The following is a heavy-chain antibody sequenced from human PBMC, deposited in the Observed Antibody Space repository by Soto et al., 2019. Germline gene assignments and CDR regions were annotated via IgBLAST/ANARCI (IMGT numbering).Heavy chain of an antibody. CDR2: IIPLFNVA. CDR3: APSGRVVLGSDYKDTEGLDS. V-gene: IGHV1-69*01. J-gene: IGHJ3*02. Sequence: QVQLVQSGPEVKKPGSSVKVSCEASGGTFSNFAVNWVRQAPGQGLEWVGGIIPLFNVAKYAQKFEGRVTIVAPDTTSTVYMDLSSLRSAATSVYYCAPSGRVVLGSDYKDTEGLDSWGQGTMVTVSS. CDR1: GGTFSNFA. D-gene: IGHD4-4*01.